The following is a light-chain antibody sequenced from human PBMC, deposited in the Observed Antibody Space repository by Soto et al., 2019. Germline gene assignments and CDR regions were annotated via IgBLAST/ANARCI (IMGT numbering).Light chain of an antibody. CDR1: SSDVGTYNL. CDR3: QSYDSSLNGYV. J-gene: IGLJ1*01. CDR2: DVN. Sequence: QSALTQPASVSGSPGQSITISCTGTSSDVGTYNLVSWYQQSGAAPKVMFYDVNKRPSGISYRFSGSKSGNTVSLTISGLQAEDEADYYCQSYDSSLNGYVFGTGTKLTVL. V-gene: IGLV2-23*02.